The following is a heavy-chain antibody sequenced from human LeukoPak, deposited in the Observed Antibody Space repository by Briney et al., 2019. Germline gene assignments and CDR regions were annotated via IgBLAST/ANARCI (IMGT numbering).Heavy chain of an antibody. CDR2: IYYSGST. CDR1: GGSISSSSYY. V-gene: IGHV4-39*01. CDR3: ARINLVEDIVVLPAALDY. J-gene: IGHJ4*02. D-gene: IGHD2-2*01. Sequence: PSETLSLTCTVSGGSISSSSYYWGWIRQPPGKGLEWLGRIYYSGSTYDIPSLKNRVSISVYTSKNQFSLKLSSVTAADTAVYYCARINLVEDIVVLPAALDYGGQGTLVTVSS.